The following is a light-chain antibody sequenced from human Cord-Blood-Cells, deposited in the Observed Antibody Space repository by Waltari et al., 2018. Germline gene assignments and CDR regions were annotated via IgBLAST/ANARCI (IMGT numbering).Light chain of an antibody. CDR1: QSVSSY. J-gene: IGKJ3*01. V-gene: IGKV3-11*01. CDR2: DAS. CDR3: QQRSNCSFT. Sequence: EIVLTQSPATLPLSPGERAILSCRASQSVSSYLAWYQQKPGQAPRLLIYDASNRATGIPARFSGSGSGTDFTLTISSLEPEDFAVYYCQQRSNCSFTFGPGTKVDIK.